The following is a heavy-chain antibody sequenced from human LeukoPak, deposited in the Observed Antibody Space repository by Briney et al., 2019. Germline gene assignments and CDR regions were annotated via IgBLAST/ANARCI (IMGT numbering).Heavy chain of an antibody. J-gene: IGHJ3*02. CDR2: INSSSSYI. CDR3: AREMAPRYYYGSGSPAFDI. Sequence: GGSLRLSCAASGFTFSSYEMNWVRQAPGKGLEWVSSINSSSSYIYYADSVKGRFTISRDNAKNSLYLQMNSLRAEDTAVYYCAREMAPRYYYGSGSPAFDIWGQGTMVTVSS. V-gene: IGHV3-21*01. CDR1: GFTFSSYE. D-gene: IGHD3-10*01.